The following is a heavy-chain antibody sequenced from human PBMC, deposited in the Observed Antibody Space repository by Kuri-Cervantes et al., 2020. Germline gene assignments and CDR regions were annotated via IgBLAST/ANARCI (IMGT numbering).Heavy chain of an antibody. J-gene: IGHJ6*02. Sequence: GSLRLSCAASGFTFSSYSMNWVRQAPGKGLEWVSYISSSSSTIYYADSVKGRFTISRDDAKNSLYLQMNSLRAEDTAMYYCARKMATRSYYYYNGLDVWGQGTTVTVSS. CDR2: ISSSSSTI. CDR3: ARKMATRSYYYYNGLDV. D-gene: IGHD5-24*01. CDR1: GFTFSSYS. V-gene: IGHV3-48*04.